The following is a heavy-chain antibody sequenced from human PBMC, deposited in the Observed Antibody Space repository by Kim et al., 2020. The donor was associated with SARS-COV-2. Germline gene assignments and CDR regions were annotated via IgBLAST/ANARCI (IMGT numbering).Heavy chain of an antibody. CDR3: AKCKGGGSCYWFDP. D-gene: IGHD2-15*01. Sequence: DSVKGRFTISRDNAKNPLYLQMNSLRAEDTAVYYCAKCKGGGSCYWFDPWGQGTLVTVSS. V-gene: IGHV3-23*01. J-gene: IGHJ5*02.